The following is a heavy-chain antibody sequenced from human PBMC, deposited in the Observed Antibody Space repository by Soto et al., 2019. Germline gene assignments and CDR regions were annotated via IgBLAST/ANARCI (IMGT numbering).Heavy chain of an antibody. CDR2: IIGSGGTT. CDR3: AKAYNWNFDWDAFDI. J-gene: IGHJ3*02. V-gene: IGHV3-23*01. D-gene: IGHD1-7*01. CDR1: GCTFSSYA. Sequence: EVQLLEAGGGLVQPGGSLRLSCAASGCTFSSYAMSWVRQAPGKGLEWVSDIIGSGGTTYYADSVKGRFTISRDNSKNTLYLQMNSLRADDTTVYYCAKAYNWNFDWDAFDIWCQGTMVTDS.